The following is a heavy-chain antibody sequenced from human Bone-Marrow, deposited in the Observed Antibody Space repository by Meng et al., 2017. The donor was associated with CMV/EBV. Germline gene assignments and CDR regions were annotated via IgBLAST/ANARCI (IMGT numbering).Heavy chain of an antibody. Sequence: GESLKISCAASGFTVSSNYMSWVRQAPGKGLEWVSVIYSGGSTYYADSVKGRLTISRDNSKNTLYLQMNSLRAEDTAVYYCARVWLGRYFDLWGRGTLVTVSS. CDR3: ARVWLGRYFDL. CDR1: GFTVSSNY. J-gene: IGHJ2*01. V-gene: IGHV3-53*01. D-gene: IGHD3-22*01. CDR2: IYSGGST.